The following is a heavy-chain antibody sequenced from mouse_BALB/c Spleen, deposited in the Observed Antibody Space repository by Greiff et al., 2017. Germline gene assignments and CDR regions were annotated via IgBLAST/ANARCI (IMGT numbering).Heavy chain of an antibody. CDR2: IYPYNGGT. Sequence: EVQLQQSGPELVKPGASVKISCKASGYTFTDYNMHWVKQSHGKSLEWIGYIYPYNGGTGYNQKFKSKATLTVDNSSSTAYMELRSLTSEDSAVYYCARGYYGSSPLDYWGQGTTLTVSS. CDR3: ARGYYGSSPLDY. D-gene: IGHD1-1*01. CDR1: GYTFTDYN. V-gene: IGHV1S29*02. J-gene: IGHJ2*01.